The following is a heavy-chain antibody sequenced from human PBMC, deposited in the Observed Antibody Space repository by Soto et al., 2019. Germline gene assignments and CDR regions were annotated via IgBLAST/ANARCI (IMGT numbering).Heavy chain of an antibody. J-gene: IGHJ3*02. CDR2: ISSSGSTI. D-gene: IGHD6-13*01. CDR3: ASQQLVLGDGFDI. CDR1: GFTLSDYY. V-gene: IGHV3-11*01. Sequence: PGGSLRLSCEASGFTLSDYYMSWIRQAPGKGLEWISYISSSGSTISYAVSVKGRFPISRDNAKNSLYLHMNSLRAEDTAVYYCASQQLVLGDGFDIWGQGTMVTVSS.